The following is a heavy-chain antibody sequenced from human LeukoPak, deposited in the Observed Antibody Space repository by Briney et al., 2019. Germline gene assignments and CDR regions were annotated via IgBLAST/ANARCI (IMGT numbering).Heavy chain of an antibody. CDR3: ASFFCINGVCYYLDY. CDR2: INTNTGNP. V-gene: IGHV7-4-1*02. J-gene: IGHJ4*02. Sequence: ASEKVSCKASGYTFTSYAMGWVRQAPGHGLEWMGWINTNTGNPTYAQGFTGRFVFSLDTSVSTAYLQISSLEAEDTAVYYCASFFCINGVCYYLDYWGQGTLVTVSS. D-gene: IGHD2-8*01. CDR1: GYTFTSYA.